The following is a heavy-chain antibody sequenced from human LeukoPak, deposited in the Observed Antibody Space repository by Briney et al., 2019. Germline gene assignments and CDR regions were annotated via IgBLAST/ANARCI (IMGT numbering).Heavy chain of an antibody. J-gene: IGHJ4*02. CDR2: IYYSGST. V-gene: IGHV4-59*01. CDR1: GGSISSYY. D-gene: IGHD5-18*01. Sequence: SETLSLTCTVSGGSISSYYWSWIRQPPGKGLEWIGYIYYSGSTNYNPSLKSRVTISVDTSKNQFSLKLSSVTAADTAVYYCARTSRRGGYSFPFDYWGQGTLVTVSS. CDR3: ARTSRRGGYSFPFDY.